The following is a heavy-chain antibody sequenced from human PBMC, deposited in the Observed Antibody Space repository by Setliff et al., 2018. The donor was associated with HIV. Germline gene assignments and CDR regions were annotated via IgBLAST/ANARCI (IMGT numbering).Heavy chain of an antibody. V-gene: IGHV3-15*01. J-gene: IGHJ4*02. D-gene: IGHD5-12*01. Sequence: GGSLRLSCAASGFTFSNAWMNWVRQAPGKGLEWVGSIKSITDGGTTDYAAPVKGRFTISRDDSKNALYLQMNRLRTEDTAVYYCARDQHPQGGFPDYWGQGTLVTVSS. CDR3: ARDQHPQGGFPDY. CDR2: IKSITDGGTT. CDR1: GFTFSNAW.